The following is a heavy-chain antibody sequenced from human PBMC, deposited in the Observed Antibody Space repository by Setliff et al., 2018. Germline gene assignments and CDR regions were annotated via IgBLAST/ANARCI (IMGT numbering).Heavy chain of an antibody. CDR2: INAGNGNT. Sequence: ASVKVSCKASGYSFAKYALHWVRQAPGQRLEWMGWINAGNGNTKYSQNFQGRVTITRDTSASTAYVGLSSLRSEDTAVYYCAREVLPLVREEAFYIWGQGTMVTV. D-gene: IGHD2-2*01. J-gene: IGHJ3*02. V-gene: IGHV1-3*01. CDR3: AREVLPLVREEAFYI. CDR1: GYSFAKYA.